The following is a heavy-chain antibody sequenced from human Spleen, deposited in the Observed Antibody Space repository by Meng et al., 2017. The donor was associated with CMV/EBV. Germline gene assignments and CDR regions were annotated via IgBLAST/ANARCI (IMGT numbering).Heavy chain of an antibody. CDR1: GFHFSDYY. J-gene: IGHJ5*01. Sequence: CAASGFHFSDYYMTWIRQAPGKGLEWLSHISSSGSIIYYADSVKGRFTISRDNAKESLYLQMNSLRAEDTAVYYCARDFSAVHNWLDSWGQGTLVTVSS. CDR2: ISSSGSII. V-gene: IGHV3-11*04. D-gene: IGHD1-26*01. CDR3: ARDFSAVHNWLDS.